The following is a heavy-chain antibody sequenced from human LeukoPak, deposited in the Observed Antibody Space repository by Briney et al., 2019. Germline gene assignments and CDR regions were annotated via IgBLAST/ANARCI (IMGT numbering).Heavy chain of an antibody. CDR1: GFTFDSFA. CDR2: ISGSGAST. CDR3: AKRPTTVTTFGRDY. V-gene: IGHV3-23*01. Sequence: PGGSLRLSCAASGFTFDSFAMSWVRQAPGKGLEWLSAISGSGASTYYGDSVKGRFTISRDNSRDTLYLQMDSLRAEDTAVYYCAKRPTTVTTFGRDYWGQGNLVTVSS. D-gene: IGHD4-17*01. J-gene: IGHJ4*02.